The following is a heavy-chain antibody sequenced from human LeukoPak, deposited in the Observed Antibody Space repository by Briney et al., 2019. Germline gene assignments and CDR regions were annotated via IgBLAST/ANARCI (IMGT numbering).Heavy chain of an antibody. CDR1: GYSFTSYW. CDR2: IYPGDSDT. CDR3: ARGRLIMVRGVIPSYFDY. V-gene: IGHV5-51*01. Sequence: GESLKISCKGSGYSFTSYWIGWVRQMPGKGLEWMGIIYPGDSDTRYSPSFQGQVTISADKSIRTAYLQWSSLKDSDTAMYYCARGRLIMVRGVIPSYFDYWGQGTLVTVSS. J-gene: IGHJ4*02. D-gene: IGHD3-10*01.